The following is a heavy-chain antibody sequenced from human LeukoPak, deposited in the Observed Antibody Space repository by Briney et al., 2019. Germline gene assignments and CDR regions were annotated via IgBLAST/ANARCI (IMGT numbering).Heavy chain of an antibody. V-gene: IGHV3-74*01. Sequence: PGRSLRLSCAVSGLTFSSYWMHWVRQAPGKGLVWVSRINKDGSTTNYADSAKGRFTISRDNAKNTLYLQMNSLRAEDTAVYYCASGYADYSTWGQGTLVTVSS. CDR2: INKDGSTT. CDR3: ASGYADYST. CDR1: GLTFSSYW. J-gene: IGHJ4*02. D-gene: IGHD4-17*01.